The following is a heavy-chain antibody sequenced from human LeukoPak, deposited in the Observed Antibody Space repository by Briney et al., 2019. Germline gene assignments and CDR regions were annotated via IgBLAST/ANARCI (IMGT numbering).Heavy chain of an antibody. D-gene: IGHD3-10*01. V-gene: IGHV3-11*01. CDR2: ISSSGSTI. Sequence: PGGSLRLSCAASGFTFSDYYMSWIRQAPGKGLEWVSYISSSGSTIYYADSVKGRFTISRDNAKNSLYLQMNSLRAEDTAVYYCARDLPIAGPMIWFGELFSYGMDVWGQGATVTVSS. CDR1: GFTFSDYY. CDR3: ARDLPIAGPMIWFGELFSYGMDV. J-gene: IGHJ6*02.